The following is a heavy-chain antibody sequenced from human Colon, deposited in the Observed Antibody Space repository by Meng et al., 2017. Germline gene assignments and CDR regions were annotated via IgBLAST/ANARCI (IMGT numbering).Heavy chain of an antibody. CDR1: GYTFTAYF. J-gene: IGHJ5*02. V-gene: IGHV1-2*02. CDR3: ARGLNPHWFDP. CDR2: FNPNSGAT. Sequence: QVQLVQSGAELKKPGASVKVSCTTSGYTFTAYFIHRVRQAPGQGLEWMGWFNPNSGATNYAQNFQGRVTMTRATSATTAYMELSSLRSDDTAMYYCARGLNPHWFDPWGQGTLVTVSS. D-gene: IGHD1-14*01.